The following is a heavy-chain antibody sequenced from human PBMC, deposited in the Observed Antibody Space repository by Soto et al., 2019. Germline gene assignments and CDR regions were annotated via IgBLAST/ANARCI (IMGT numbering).Heavy chain of an antibody. CDR1: GFSLTTSGVG. CDR2: IYGDDDQ. Sequence: QITLKESGPTLVKPTQALTLTCTFSGFSLTTSGVGVGWIRQPPGKAPEWLALIYGDDDQRYSTSLRSRLTTTKDTSKNQVVLTVRNVDPVDTATYYCAPTVKPLRGIDPWGQGTLVTVSS. D-gene: IGHD3-10*01. J-gene: IGHJ5*01. V-gene: IGHV2-5*02. CDR3: APTVKPLRGIDP.